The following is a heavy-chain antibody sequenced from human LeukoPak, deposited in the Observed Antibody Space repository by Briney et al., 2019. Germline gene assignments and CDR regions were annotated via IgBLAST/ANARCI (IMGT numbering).Heavy chain of an antibody. D-gene: IGHD6-13*01. CDR3: ATLLAAAGSDYYYGMDV. J-gene: IGHJ6*02. Sequence: GGSLRLSCAASGFTFSSYAMSWVRQAPGKGLEWVSAISGSGGSTYYADSVKGRFTISRDNSKNTLYLQMNSLRAEDTAVYYCATLLAAAGSDYYYGMDVWGQGTTVTVSS. V-gene: IGHV3-23*01. CDR2: ISGSGGST. CDR1: GFTFSSYA.